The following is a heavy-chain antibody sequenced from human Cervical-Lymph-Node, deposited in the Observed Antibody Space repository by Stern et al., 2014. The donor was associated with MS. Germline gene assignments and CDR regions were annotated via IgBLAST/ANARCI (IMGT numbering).Heavy chain of an antibody. CDR1: GFSFTTYW. CDR3: ARHGGPNWNHEAHNWFDP. V-gene: IGHV5-51*01. J-gene: IGHJ5*02. Sequence: EVQLVESGAEVKEPGESLKISCKGSGFSFTTYWIGWVRQMPGKGLEWMGIIYPGTSDTRYSPSFQGQVPISADKSISTAYLQWSSLKASDSAMYYCARHGGPNWNHEAHNWFDPWGQGTLVTVSS. D-gene: IGHD1-14*01. CDR2: IYPGTSDT.